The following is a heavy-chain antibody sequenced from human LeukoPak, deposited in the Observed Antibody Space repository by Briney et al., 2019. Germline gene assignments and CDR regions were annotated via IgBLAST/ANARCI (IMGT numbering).Heavy chain of an antibody. CDR3: ARRGGIVARHSYYYYMDV. D-gene: IGHD6-6*01. CDR1: GGSISSRSYY. J-gene: IGHJ6*03. V-gene: IGHV4-61*05. CDR2: IYTSAST. Sequence: PSETLSLTCTVSGGSISSRSYYWSWIRQFPGKGLEWIGYIYTSASTNYNPSLKSRVTISIDTSKNQFSLKLSSVTAADTAVYYCARRGGIVARHSYYYYMDVWGKGTTVTVSS.